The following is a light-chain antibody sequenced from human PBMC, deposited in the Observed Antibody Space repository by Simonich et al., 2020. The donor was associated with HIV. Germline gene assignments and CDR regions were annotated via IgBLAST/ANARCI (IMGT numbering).Light chain of an antibody. J-gene: IGLJ3*02. CDR3: SSYTSSTTEV. CDR2: DVT. Sequence: QSALTQPASVSGSPGQSITLSCTGTSSDVGGYKYVSWYKQHPVKAPQLMLYDVTKRPSGVSNRFSGSKSGNTASLTISGLQAEDEADYYCSSYTSSTTEVFGGGTKLTVL. CDR1: SSDVGGYKY. V-gene: IGLV2-14*03.